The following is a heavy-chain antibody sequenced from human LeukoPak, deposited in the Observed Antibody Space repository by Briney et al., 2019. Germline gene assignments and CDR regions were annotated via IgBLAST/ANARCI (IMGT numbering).Heavy chain of an antibody. Sequence: GESLRISCKGSGYSFTSYWIAWVRQMPGKGLEWIGIIYPGDSDIRYSPSFQGQVTISADKSINTAYVQWTSLKASDTAMYYCATRKMYSPSWSFDYWGQGALVTVSS. V-gene: IGHV5-51*01. J-gene: IGHJ4*02. CDR2: IYPGDSDI. CDR1: GYSFTSYW. CDR3: ATRKMYSPSWSFDY. D-gene: IGHD6-13*01.